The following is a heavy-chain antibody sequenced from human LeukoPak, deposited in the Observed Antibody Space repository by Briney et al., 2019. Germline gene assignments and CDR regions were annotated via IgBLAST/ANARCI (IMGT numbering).Heavy chain of an antibody. Sequence: GGSLRLSCLPSGFTLSSNYMSWVRQAPGRGVEWVSVIYSGGSTYYADSVKGRFTISRDNSKNTLYLQMNSLRAQDTPVYYCASGSGSYRTPYYYMDVWGTGTTVTVSS. CDR2: IYSGGST. D-gene: IGHD3-10*01. V-gene: IGHV3-53*01. CDR3: ASGSGSYRTPYYYMDV. CDR1: GFTLSSNY. J-gene: IGHJ6*03.